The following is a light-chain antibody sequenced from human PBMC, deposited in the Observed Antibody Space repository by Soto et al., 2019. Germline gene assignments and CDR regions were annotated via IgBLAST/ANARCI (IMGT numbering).Light chain of an antibody. Sequence: IRIPQQPTSHSASVVDRVTITCQASQTTNNYLNWYQLKPGKAPKLLIYAASTLQTGVPSRFSGSGSGTDFTLTISRLEPEDFAVYYCQQYGSSPRAFGQ. CDR3: QQYGSSPRA. CDR1: QTTNNY. V-gene: IGKV1-33*01. CDR2: AAS. J-gene: IGKJ1*01.